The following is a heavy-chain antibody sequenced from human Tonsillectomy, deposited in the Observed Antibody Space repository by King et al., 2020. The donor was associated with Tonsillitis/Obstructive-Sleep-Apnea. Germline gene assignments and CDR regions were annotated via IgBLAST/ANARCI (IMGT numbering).Heavy chain of an antibody. CDR3: ASVVVVAATTNWFDP. V-gene: IGHV3-11*05. J-gene: IGHJ5*02. CDR1: GFTFSDYY. CDR2: ISSSSSYT. Sequence: VQLVESGGGLVKPGGSLRLSCAASGFTFSDYYMSWIRQAPGKGLEWVSYISSSSSYTNYADSVKGRFTISRDNAKNSLYLQMNSLRAEDTAVYYWASVVVVAATTNWFDPWGQGTLVTVSS. D-gene: IGHD2-15*01.